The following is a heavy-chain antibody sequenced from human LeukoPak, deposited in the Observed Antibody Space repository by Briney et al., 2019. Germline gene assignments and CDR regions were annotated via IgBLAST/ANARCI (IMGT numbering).Heavy chain of an antibody. Sequence: TGGSLRLSCAASVFTFSSDRMNWVRQAPWKGLEWVSYISSSSSTIYHADSVKGRFTISRDDAKNTLDLQMNSLRDEDTAVYYCAREGDSSGPSVGLDYWGQGTLVTVSS. J-gene: IGHJ4*02. CDR1: VFTFSSDR. CDR2: ISSSSSTI. D-gene: IGHD3-22*01. CDR3: AREGDSSGPSVGLDY. V-gene: IGHV3-48*02.